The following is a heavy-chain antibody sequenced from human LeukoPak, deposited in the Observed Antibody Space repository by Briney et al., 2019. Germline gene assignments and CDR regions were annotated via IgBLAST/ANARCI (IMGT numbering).Heavy chain of an antibody. D-gene: IGHD6-13*01. Sequence: ASVKVSCKASGYTLTSYAMHWVRQAPGQRLEWMGWINAGNGNTKYTQEFQGRVTITRDTSASTAYMELSSLRSEDMAVYYCARVRIAAAGPEYFDYWGQGTLVTVSS. V-gene: IGHV1-3*03. J-gene: IGHJ4*02. CDR3: ARVRIAAAGPEYFDY. CDR1: GYTLTSYA. CDR2: INAGNGNT.